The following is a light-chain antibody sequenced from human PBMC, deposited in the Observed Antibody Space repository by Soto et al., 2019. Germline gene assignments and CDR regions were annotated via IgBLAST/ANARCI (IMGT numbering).Light chain of an antibody. CDR3: QRVNTYPMT. Sequence: DIQMTQSPATLSASVGDRVTITCRASQSIRNWLAWYQQKPGKAPKLVIYKASYLESGVPSRFSGSGSGTEFTLTISSLQPDDFATYYCQRVNTYPMTFGQGTRLEI. V-gene: IGKV1-5*03. CDR1: QSIRNW. CDR2: KAS. J-gene: IGKJ5*01.